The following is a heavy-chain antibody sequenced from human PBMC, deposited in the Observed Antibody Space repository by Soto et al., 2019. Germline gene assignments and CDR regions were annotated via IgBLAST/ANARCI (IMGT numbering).Heavy chain of an antibody. J-gene: IGHJ4*02. CDR2: ISAYNGNT. V-gene: IGHV1-18*01. CDR3: ARVSPTYCSGGSCYFDY. CDR1: GYTFTSYG. Sequence: ASVKVSCKASGYTFTSYGISWVRQAPGQGLEWMGWISAYNGNTNYAQKLQGRVTMTTDTSTSTAYMELRSLRSDDTAVYYCARVSPTYCSGGSCYFDYWGQGTLVTVSS. D-gene: IGHD2-15*01.